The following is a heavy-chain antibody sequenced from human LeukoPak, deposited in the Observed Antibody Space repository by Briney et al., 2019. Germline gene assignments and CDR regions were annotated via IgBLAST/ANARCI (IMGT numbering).Heavy chain of an antibody. J-gene: IGHJ3*02. D-gene: IGHD5-24*01. CDR2: ISSSGSTI. CDR3: ARVMAGEGYDAFDI. V-gene: IGHV3-48*03. CDR1: GFTFSSYE. Sequence: PGGSLRLSCAASGFTFSSYEMNWVRQAPGKGLEWVLYISSSGSTIYYADSVKGRFTISRDNAKNSLYLQMNSLRAEDTAVYYCARVMAGEGYDAFDIWGQGTMVTVSS.